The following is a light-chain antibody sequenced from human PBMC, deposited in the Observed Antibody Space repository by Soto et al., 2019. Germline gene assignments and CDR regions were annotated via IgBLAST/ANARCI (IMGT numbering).Light chain of an antibody. CDR1: QAISFS. J-gene: IGKJ1*01. V-gene: IGKV1-5*01. Sequence: DIPMTQSPSTLSASVGDRVTITRRASQAISFSLAWYQQKPGKAPKLLIYDASTLQSGVPSRFSGSESGTEFILTISGLQPDEFATYYCQQYHGYSLTFGQGTKVEI. CDR2: DAS. CDR3: QQYHGYSLT.